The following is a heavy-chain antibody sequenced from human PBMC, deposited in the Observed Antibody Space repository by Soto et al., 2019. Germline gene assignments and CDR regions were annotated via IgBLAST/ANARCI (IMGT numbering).Heavy chain of an antibody. D-gene: IGHD6-6*01. V-gene: IGHV1-18*01. CDR1: GYTFTSYG. CDR2: ISADNGNT. Sequence: ASVKVSCKASGYTFTSYGISWVRQAPGQGLEWMGWISADNGNTNYAQKLQGRVTMTTDTSTSTAYMELSSLRSEDTAVYYCAVHFSSIAARYWFDPWGQGTLVTVSS. J-gene: IGHJ5*02. CDR3: AVHFSSIAARYWFDP.